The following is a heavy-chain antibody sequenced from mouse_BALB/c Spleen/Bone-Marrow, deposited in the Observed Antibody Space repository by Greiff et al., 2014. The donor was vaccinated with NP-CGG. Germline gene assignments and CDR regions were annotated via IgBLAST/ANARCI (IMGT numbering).Heavy chain of an antibody. CDR2: TNPSSAYT. CDR3: TIRYYAMDY. D-gene: IGHD1-1*01. Sequence: QVHVKQSGAELARPGASVKMSCQASGYTFTRYTMHWEKQRPGQGLEWIGYTNPSSAYTNYNQKFKDKATLTADKSSSTAYMQLSSLTSEDSAVYYCTIRYYAMDYWGQGTSVTVSS. V-gene: IGHV1-4*01. J-gene: IGHJ4*01. CDR1: GYTFTRYT.